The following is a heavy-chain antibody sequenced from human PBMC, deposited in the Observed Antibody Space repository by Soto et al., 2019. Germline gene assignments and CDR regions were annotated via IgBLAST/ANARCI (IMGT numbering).Heavy chain of an antibody. CDR1: GFTFSVYS. J-gene: IGHJ4*02. CDR3: ARSVEGHFDY. Sequence: EVQLVESGGDLVQRGGSLRLSCVASGFTFSVYSMNWVRQAPGKGLVWFSYITSDTKTINHADSVKGRFTISRDNAKNSVYLQMNSLRDEDTAVYYCARSVEGHFDYWGQGTVVTVSS. CDR2: ITSDTKTI. D-gene: IGHD6-19*01. V-gene: IGHV3-48*02.